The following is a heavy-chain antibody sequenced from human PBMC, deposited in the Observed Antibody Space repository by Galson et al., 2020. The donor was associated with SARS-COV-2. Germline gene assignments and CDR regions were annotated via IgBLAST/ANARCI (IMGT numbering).Heavy chain of an antibody. Sequence: GGSLRLSCETSGITVSSSYISWVRQAPGKRLEWVSVIYSGGYTYYAESVKGRFTISRDNSKNTVYLQMNSLRAEDTAVYYCARNLVTTFYYYYAMDVWGQGTTVTVSS. V-gene: IGHV3-66*01. J-gene: IGHJ6*02. CDR1: GITVSSSY. D-gene: IGHD4-17*01. CDR2: IYSGGYT. CDR3: ARNLVTTFYYYYAMDV.